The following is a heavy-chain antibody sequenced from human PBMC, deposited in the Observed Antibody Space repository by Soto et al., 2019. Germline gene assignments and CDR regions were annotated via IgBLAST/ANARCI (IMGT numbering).Heavy chain of an antibody. J-gene: IGHJ3*02. Sequence: GGSLRLSCAASGFTFSSYAMSWVRQAPGKGLEWVSAISGSGGSTYYADSVKGRFTISRDNSKNTLYLQMNSLRAEDTAVYYCAKDGRRSSTSCTSDAFDIWGQGTMVTVSS. CDR2: ISGSGGST. CDR1: GFTFSSYA. D-gene: IGHD2-2*01. CDR3: AKDGRRSSTSCTSDAFDI. V-gene: IGHV3-23*01.